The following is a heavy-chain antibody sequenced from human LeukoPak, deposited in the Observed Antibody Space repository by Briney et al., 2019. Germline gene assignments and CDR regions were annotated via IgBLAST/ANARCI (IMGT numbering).Heavy chain of an antibody. V-gene: IGHV4-4*07. CDR2: IYTSGST. Sequence: SQTLSLTCTVSGGSISSYYWSWIRQPAGKGLEWIGCIYTSGSTNYNPSLKSRVTMSVDTSKNQFSLKLSSVTAADTAVYYCARGGGYQLRGGEYFQHWGQGTLVTVSS. D-gene: IGHD2-2*01. J-gene: IGHJ1*01. CDR3: ARGGGYQLRGGEYFQH. CDR1: GGSISSYY.